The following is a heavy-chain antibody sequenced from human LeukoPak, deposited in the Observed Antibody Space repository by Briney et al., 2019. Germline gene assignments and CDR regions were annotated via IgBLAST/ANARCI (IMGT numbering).Heavy chain of an antibody. V-gene: IGHV3-21*01. Sequence: PGGSLRLSCAASGFTFSSYSMNWIRQAPGKGLEWVSSISSSSSYIYYADSVKGRFTISRDNAKNSLYLQMNSLRAEDTAVYYCARDNYYGSGSYHWFDPWGQGALVTVSS. CDR1: GFTFSSYS. D-gene: IGHD3-10*01. CDR3: ARDNYYGSGSYHWFDP. CDR2: ISSSSSYI. J-gene: IGHJ5*02.